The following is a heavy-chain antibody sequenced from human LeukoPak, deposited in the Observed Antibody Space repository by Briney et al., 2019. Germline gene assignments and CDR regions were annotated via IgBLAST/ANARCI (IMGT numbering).Heavy chain of an antibody. CDR2: IKQDGSEK. CDR1: GFTFSSYW. J-gene: IGHJ4*02. D-gene: IGHD2-2*01. V-gene: IGHV3-7*05. Sequence: GGPLRLSCAASGFTFSSYWMSWVRQAPGKGLEWVANIKQDGSEKYYVDSVKGRFTISRDNAKNSLYLQMNSLRAEDTAVYYCARDQRYCSSSSCPWEPFDYWGQGTLVTVSS. CDR3: ARDQRYCSSSSCPWEPFDY.